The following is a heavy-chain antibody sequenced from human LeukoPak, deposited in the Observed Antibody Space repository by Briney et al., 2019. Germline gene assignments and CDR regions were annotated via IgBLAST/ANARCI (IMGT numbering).Heavy chain of an antibody. CDR2: INPNSGGT. Sequence: ASVKVSCKASGYTFTGYYMHWVRQAPGQGLEWMGWINPNSGGTNYAQKFQGRVTMTRDTSISTAYMELSRLRSDDTAVYYCARARGGYSYGLPTYWGQGTLVTVSS. D-gene: IGHD5-18*01. CDR1: GYTFTGYY. J-gene: IGHJ4*02. V-gene: IGHV1-2*02. CDR3: ARARGGYSYGLPTY.